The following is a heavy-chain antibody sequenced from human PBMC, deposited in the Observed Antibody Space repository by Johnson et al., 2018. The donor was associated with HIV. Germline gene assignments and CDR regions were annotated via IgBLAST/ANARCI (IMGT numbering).Heavy chain of an antibody. Sequence: QVQLVESGGGLVKPGGSLRLSCAASGFTFSDYYMSWIRQAPGKGLEWVSYISSSGSKGYADSLKGRFTISRDNAKNSLYLQMNSLRAEDTAVYYCVRRPFGAAPGADTFDIWGQGTMVTVSS. CDR3: VRRPFGAAPGADTFDI. CDR1: GFTFSDYY. V-gene: IGHV3-11*01. J-gene: IGHJ3*02. D-gene: IGHD6-13*01. CDR2: ISSSGSK.